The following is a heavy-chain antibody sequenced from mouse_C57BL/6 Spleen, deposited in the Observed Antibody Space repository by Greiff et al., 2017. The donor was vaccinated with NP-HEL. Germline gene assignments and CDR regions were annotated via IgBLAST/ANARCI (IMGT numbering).Heavy chain of an antibody. CDR3: ARRETTVGARDWYFEV. Sequence: VQLQQSGPELVKPGASVKISCKASGYSFTDYYMNWVKQSNGTSLEWIGVINPNYGTTSYHQKFKSKATLTVAQSSSTAYMQLNSLTSEDSAGYYCARRETTVGARDWYFEVWGTGTTGTVA. V-gene: IGHV1-39*01. J-gene: IGHJ1*03. CDR1: GYSFTDYY. CDR2: INPNYGTT. D-gene: IGHD1-1*01.